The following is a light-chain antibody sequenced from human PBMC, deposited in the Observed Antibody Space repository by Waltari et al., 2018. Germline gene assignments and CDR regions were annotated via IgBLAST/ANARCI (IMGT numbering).Light chain of an antibody. CDR1: SRDVGSNTL. J-gene: IGLJ1*01. V-gene: IGLV2-23*01. Sequence: QSALTQPASVSGSPGQSITITRPCTSRDVGSNTLLPCYQQHPGKAPKLMIYEGSKRPSGVSNRFSGSKSGNTASLTISGLQAEDEADYYCCSYAGSSTYVFGTGTKVTVL. CDR3: CSYAGSSTYV. CDR2: EGS.